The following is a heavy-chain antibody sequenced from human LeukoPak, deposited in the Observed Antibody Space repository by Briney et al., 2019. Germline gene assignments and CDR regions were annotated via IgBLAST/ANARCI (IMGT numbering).Heavy chain of an antibody. CDR1: GGTFSSYA. J-gene: IGHJ5*02. Sequence: SVKVSCKASGGTFSSYAISWVRQAPGQGLEWMGGIIPIFGTANYAQKFQGRVTITADKSTSTAYMELSSLRSEDTAVYYCARVGATGNWFDPWGQGTLVTVSS. V-gene: IGHV1-69*06. CDR2: IIPIFGTA. CDR3: ARVGATGNWFDP. D-gene: IGHD1-26*01.